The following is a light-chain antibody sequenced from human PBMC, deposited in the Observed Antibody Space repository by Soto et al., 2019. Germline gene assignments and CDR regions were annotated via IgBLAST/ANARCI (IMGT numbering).Light chain of an antibody. J-gene: IGKJ1*01. CDR3: QQYGSSPRT. CDR1: QSVSSN. V-gene: IGKV3-20*01. CDR2: GAS. Sequence: EIVLTQSPGTLSVSPGERATLSCRASQSVSSNLAWYQQKPGQAPRLLIYGASTRATGIPARFSGSGSGTEFTLTISRLEPEDFAVYYCQQYGSSPRTFGQGTKVDTK.